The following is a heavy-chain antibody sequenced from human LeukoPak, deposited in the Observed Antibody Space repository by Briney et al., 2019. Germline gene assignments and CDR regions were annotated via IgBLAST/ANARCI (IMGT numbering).Heavy chain of an antibody. D-gene: IGHD3-10*01. CDR1: GGAISRYY. J-gene: IGHJ6*02. Sequence: SRALSLTCTVSGGAISRYYWGWGRHPPGEGLERSGEIYYSGSANYNTSLKSRVTISVDTSKNKFSLRRSAVTAAETAVYYSATPNYQPSLKSRVTISVGTSKLQFSLTLSSVTAADTAVYYCARDRAATDLWNYYYCMDVWGQGTTVTVSS. V-gene: IGHV4-59*01. CDR2: IYYSGSA. CDR3: ATPNYQPSLKSRVTISVGTSKLQFSLTLSSVTAADTAVYYCARDRAATDLWNYYYCMDV.